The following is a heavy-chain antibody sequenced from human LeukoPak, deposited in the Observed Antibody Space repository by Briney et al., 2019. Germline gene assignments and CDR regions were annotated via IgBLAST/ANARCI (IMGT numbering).Heavy chain of an antibody. CDR3: VKELRDYWYFDL. V-gene: IGHV3-74*01. CDR1: GFTFSSYW. CDR2: INIDGSII. Sequence: PGGSLRLSCSASGFTFSSYWMHWVRQVPGKGLVWVSRINIDGSIITYADSVKGRFTISRDNAKDTLYVQMNSLRAEDTAVYYCVKELRDYWYFDLWGRGTLVTVSS. J-gene: IGHJ2*01. D-gene: IGHD2-8*01.